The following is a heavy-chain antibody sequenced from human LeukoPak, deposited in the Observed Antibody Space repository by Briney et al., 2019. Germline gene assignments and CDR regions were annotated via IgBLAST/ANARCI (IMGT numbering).Heavy chain of an antibody. J-gene: IGHJ4*02. CDR3: ARARYYGSGSYYY. CDR1: GFTFSSYA. D-gene: IGHD3-10*01. CDR2: ISGSGGST. V-gene: IGHV3-23*01. Sequence: GGSLRLSCAASGFTFSSYAMSWVRQAPGKGLEWVSAISGSGGSTYYADSVKGRFTISRDNSKNTLYLQINSLRAEDTAVYYCARARYYGSGSYYYWGQGTLVTVSS.